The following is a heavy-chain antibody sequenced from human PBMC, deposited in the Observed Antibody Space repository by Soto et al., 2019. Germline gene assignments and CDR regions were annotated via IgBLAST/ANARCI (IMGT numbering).Heavy chain of an antibody. CDR3: AKDRSFYYYYGMDV. CDR1: GFTFSSYA. J-gene: IGHJ6*02. V-gene: IGHV3-23*01. D-gene: IGHD3-16*02. CDR2: ISGSGGST. Sequence: EVQLLESGGGLVQPGGSLRLSCAASGFTFSSYAMSWVRQAPGKGLEWVSAISGSGGSTYYAESVKGRFSISRDNSKNTVYLQMNSLRAEDTAVYYCAKDRSFYYYYGMDVWGQGTTVTVSS.